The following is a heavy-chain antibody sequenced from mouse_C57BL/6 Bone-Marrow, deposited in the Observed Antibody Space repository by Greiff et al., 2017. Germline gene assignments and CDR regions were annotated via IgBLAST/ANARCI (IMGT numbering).Heavy chain of an antibody. CDR2: IYPGSGST. D-gene: IGHD1-1*01. J-gene: IGHJ2*01. Sequence: QVQLQQSGAELVKPGASVKMSCKASGYTFTSYWITWVKQRPGQGLEWIGDIYPGSGSTNYNEKFKSKATLTVDTSSSSAYMQLSSLTSEDSAFYYCAITPDYWGQGTTLTVSS. CDR1: GYTFTSYW. CDR3: AITPDY. V-gene: IGHV1-55*01.